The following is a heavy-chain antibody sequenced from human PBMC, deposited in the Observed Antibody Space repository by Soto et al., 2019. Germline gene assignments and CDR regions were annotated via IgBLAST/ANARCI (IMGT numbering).Heavy chain of an antibody. CDR3: AREPNESFYFDY. CDR2: INPNSGGT. Sequence: ASVKVSCKASGYTFTGYYMHWVRQAPGQGLEWMGWINPNSGGTNYAQKFQGWVTMTRDTSISTAYMELTSLKSDDTAVYYCAREPNESFYFDYWGQGTQVTVSS. CDR1: GYTFTGYY. V-gene: IGHV1-2*04. J-gene: IGHJ4*02.